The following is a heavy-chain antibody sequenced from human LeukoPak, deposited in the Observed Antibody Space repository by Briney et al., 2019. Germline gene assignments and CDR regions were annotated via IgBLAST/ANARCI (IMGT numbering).Heavy chain of an antibody. J-gene: IGHJ4*02. CDR1: GYTLTELS. Sequence: ASVKVSCKVSGYTLTELSMHWVRQAPGKGLEWMGGFDPEDGETIYAQKFQGRVTMTEDTSTDTAYMELSSLRSEDTAVYYCATIVVVPAARSFDYWGQGTLVTVSS. CDR3: ATIVVVPAARSFDY. CDR2: FDPEDGET. V-gene: IGHV1-24*01. D-gene: IGHD2-2*01.